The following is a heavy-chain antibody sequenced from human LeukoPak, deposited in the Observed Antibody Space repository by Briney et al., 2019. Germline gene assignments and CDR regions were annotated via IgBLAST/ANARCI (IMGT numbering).Heavy chain of an antibody. CDR3: ARVRVAALGYCSSTSCYTHYFDY. V-gene: IGHV4-59*01. J-gene: IGHJ4*02. CDR2: IYYSGST. CDR1: GGSISSYY. Sequence: KPSETLSLTCTVSGGSISSYYWSWIRQPPGKGLEWIGYIYYSGSTNYNPSLKSRVTISVDTSKDQFSLKLSSVTAADTAVYYCARVRVAALGYCSSTSCYTHYFDYWGQGTLVTVSS. D-gene: IGHD2-2*02.